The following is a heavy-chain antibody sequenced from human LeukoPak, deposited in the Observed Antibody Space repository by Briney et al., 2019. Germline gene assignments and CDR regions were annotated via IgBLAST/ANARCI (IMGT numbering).Heavy chain of an antibody. CDR3: ARARDGSRNAFDI. J-gene: IGHJ3*02. D-gene: IGHD1-14*01. CDR1: GGSFSGYY. CDR2: INHGGST. Sequence: SETLSLTCAVYGGSFSGYYWSWIRQPPGKGLEWIGEINHGGSTNYNPSLKSRVTISVDTSKNQFSLKLSSVTAADTAVYYCARARDGSRNAFDIWGQGTMVTVSS. V-gene: IGHV4-34*01.